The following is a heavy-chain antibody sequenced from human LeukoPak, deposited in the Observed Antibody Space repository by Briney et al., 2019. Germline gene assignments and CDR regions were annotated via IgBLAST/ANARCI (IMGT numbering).Heavy chain of an antibody. CDR2: INPNNGGT. D-gene: IGHD6-13*01. CDR1: EYTFTGYY. J-gene: IGHJ5*02. CDR3: ARVGRVAATGDWFDP. V-gene: IGHV1-2*02. Sequence: ASVKVSCNTSEYTFTGYYMHWVRQAPGQGLEWMGWINPNNGGTNYAQKFQGRVTMTRDTAISTAYMELRRLRSDDTAVYYCARVGRVAATGDWFDPWGQGTLVTVSS.